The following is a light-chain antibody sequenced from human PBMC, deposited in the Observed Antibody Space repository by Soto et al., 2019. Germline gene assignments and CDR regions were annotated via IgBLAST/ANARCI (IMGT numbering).Light chain of an antibody. CDR1: QSISSW. J-gene: IGKJ4*01. CDR3: QQLNSYPLT. CDR2: DAS. V-gene: IGKV1-5*01. Sequence: DIRMPQSHSTLSASVGARVSTTCRASQSISSWLAWYQQKPGKAPKLLIYDASSLESGVPSRFSGSGSGTEFTLTISSLQPEDFATYYCQQLNSYPLTFGEGTKVDNK.